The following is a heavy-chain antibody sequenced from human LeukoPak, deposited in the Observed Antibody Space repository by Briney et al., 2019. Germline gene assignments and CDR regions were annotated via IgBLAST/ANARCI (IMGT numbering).Heavy chain of an antibody. CDR3: ARDQTNPYYYYGMDV. CDR2: ISAYNGNT. CDR1: GYTFTSYG. D-gene: IGHD1-14*01. J-gene: IGHJ6*02. Sequence: GASVKVSCKASGYTFTSYGISWVRQAPGQGLEWMGWISAYNGNTNYAQKLRGRVTMTTDTSTSTAYMELRSLRSDDTAVYYCARDQTNPYYYYGMDVWGQGTTVTVSS. V-gene: IGHV1-18*01.